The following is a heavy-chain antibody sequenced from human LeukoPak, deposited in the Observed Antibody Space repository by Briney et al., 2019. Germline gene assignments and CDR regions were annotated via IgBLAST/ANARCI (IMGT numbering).Heavy chain of an antibody. J-gene: IGHJ4*02. CDR3: AADVPTFGSGEMDY. V-gene: IGHV3-15*01. CDR1: GFTFSSYS. CDR2: IKSSGTT. Sequence: PGGSLRLSCAASGFTFSSYSMNWVRQTPGKGLEWVGRIKSSGTTDYAAPVKGRFIISRDDSKNMLYLEMNSLETEDTAVYYCAADVPTFGSGEMDYWGQGTLVTVSS. D-gene: IGHD3-10*01.